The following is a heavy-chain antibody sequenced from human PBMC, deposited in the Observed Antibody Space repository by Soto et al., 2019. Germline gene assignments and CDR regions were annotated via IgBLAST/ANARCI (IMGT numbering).Heavy chain of an antibody. Sequence: SETLSLTYTVSGGSISSSSYYWGWIRQPPGKGLEWIGSIYYSGSTYYNPSLKSRVTISVDTSKNQFSLKLSSVTAADTAVYYCARLKDFWSGYPDAFDIWGQGTMVTVSS. CDR1: GGSISSSSYY. V-gene: IGHV4-39*01. D-gene: IGHD3-3*01. CDR3: ARLKDFWSGYPDAFDI. J-gene: IGHJ3*02. CDR2: IYYSGST.